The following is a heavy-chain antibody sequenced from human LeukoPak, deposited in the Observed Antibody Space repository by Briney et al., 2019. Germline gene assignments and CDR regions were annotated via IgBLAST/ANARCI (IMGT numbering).Heavy chain of an antibody. CDR3: ARGRRGSSWYLVLLFDP. V-gene: IGHV4-39*01. CDR2: IYDSGSM. J-gene: IGHJ5*02. D-gene: IGHD6-13*01. CDR1: GDSVNSRDYL. Sequence: SETLSLTCTVSGDSVNSRDYLWGWIRQPPGKGLEWIGNIYDSGSMFYNPSLQSRVTISVDTSKNQFSLKLSSVTAADTAVYYCARGRRGSSWYLVLLFDPWGQGTLVTVSS.